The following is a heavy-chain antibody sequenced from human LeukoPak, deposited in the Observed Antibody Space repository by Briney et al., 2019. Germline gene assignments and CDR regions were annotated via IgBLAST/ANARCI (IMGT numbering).Heavy chain of an antibody. CDR3: ARVRLHSGYYYLSAFDI. V-gene: IGHV4-38-2*02. J-gene: IGHJ3*02. D-gene: IGHD3-22*01. Sequence: PSETLSLTCTVSGYSISSGYYWGWIRQPPGKGLEWIGSIYHSGSTYYNPSLKSRVTISVDTSKNQFSLKLSSVTAADTAVYYCARVRLHSGYYYLSAFDIWGQGTMVTVSS. CDR2: IYHSGST. CDR1: GYSISSGYY.